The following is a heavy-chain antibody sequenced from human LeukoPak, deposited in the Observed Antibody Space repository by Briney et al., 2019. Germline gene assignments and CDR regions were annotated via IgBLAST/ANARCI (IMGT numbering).Heavy chain of an antibody. V-gene: IGHV3-53*01. D-gene: IGHD6-19*01. Sequence: PGGSLRLSCAASGFTVSSNHMTWVRQAPGKGLEWVSVIYSGGETSYADSVKGRFTVSRDTSRNILYLQMNSLRADDTAVYFCARGSSTVSAGFYWGQGTLVTVSS. CDR2: IYSGGET. CDR3: ARGSSTVSAGFY. J-gene: IGHJ4*02. CDR1: GFTVSSNH.